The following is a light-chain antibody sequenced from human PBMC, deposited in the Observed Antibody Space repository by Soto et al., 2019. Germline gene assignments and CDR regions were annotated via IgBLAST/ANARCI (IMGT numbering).Light chain of an antibody. Sequence: QAVVTQEPSLTVSPGWTVTLTRGSSTGAVTSGHYPYWFQQKPGQAPRTLIYDTSDKHSWTPARFSGSLLGGKAALTLLGWQPKDEAEYYCLIYYSGARYVFGPGTKVTVL. CDR1: TGAVTSGHY. CDR2: DTS. J-gene: IGLJ1*01. CDR3: LIYYSGARYV. V-gene: IGLV7-46*02.